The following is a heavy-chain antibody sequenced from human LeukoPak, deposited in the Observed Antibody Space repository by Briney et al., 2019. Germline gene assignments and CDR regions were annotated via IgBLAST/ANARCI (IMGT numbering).Heavy chain of an antibody. CDR1: GFTFSSYW. CDR3: ARAVAGNGGYYYYYMDV. J-gene: IGHJ6*03. Sequence: GGSLRLSCAASGFTFSSYWMSWVRQAPGKGLEWVANIKQDGSEKYYVDSVKGRFTISRDNAKNSLYLQMNSLRAEDTALYHCARAVAGNGGYYYYYMDVWGKGTTVTVSS. CDR2: IKQDGSEK. D-gene: IGHD6-19*01. V-gene: IGHV3-7*03.